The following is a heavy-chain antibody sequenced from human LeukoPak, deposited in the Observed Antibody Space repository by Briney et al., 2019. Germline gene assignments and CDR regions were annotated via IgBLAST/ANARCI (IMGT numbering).Heavy chain of an antibody. CDR3: ARVAVAGPYYYYGMDV. Sequence: PSETLSLTCTVSGGSVSSGSYYWSWIRQPPGKGLEWIGYIYYSGSTYYNPSLKSRVTISVDTSKNQFSLKLSSVTAADTAVYYCARVAVAGPYYYYGMDVWGQGTTVTVSS. CDR1: GGSVSSGSYY. V-gene: IGHV4-31*03. D-gene: IGHD6-19*01. CDR2: IYYSGST. J-gene: IGHJ6*02.